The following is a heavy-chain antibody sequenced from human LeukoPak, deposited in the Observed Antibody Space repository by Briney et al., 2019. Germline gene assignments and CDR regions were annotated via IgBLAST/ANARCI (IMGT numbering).Heavy chain of an antibody. V-gene: IGHV1-18*01. J-gene: IGHJ6*03. D-gene: IGHD2-2*01. CDR2: ISAYNGNT. Sequence: ASVKVSCKASGYTFTSYGISWVRQAPGQGLEWMGWISAYNGNTNYAQKLQGRVTMTTDTSTSTAYMELRSLRSDDTAVYYCARQVVPAAILSGENCYYYYMDVWGKGTTVTISS. CDR1: GYTFTSYG. CDR3: ARQVVPAAILSGENCYYYYMDV.